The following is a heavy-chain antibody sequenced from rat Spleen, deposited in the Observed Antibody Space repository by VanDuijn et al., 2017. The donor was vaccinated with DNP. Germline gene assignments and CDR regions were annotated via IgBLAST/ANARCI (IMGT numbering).Heavy chain of an antibody. V-gene: IGHV3-1*01. Sequence: EVQLQESGPGLVKPSQSLSLTCSVTGYSITSNYWAWIRKFPGNKMEWMGYINYSGTPAYNPSLKSRFSITRDTSKNQFFLQLNSVTTEDTATYYCARWSRYFDYWGQGVMVTVSS. CDR1: GYSITSNY. CDR2: INYSGTP. J-gene: IGHJ2*01. CDR3: ARWSRYFDY.